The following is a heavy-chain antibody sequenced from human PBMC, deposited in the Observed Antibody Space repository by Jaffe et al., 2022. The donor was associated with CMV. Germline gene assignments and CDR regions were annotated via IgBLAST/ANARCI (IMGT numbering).Heavy chain of an antibody. CDR2: ISSSSSYI. D-gene: IGHD6-19*01. V-gene: IGHV3-21*01. Sequence: EVQLVESGGGLVKPGGSLRLSCAASGFTFSSYSMNWVRQAPGKGLEWVSSISSSSSYIYYADSVKGRFTISRDNAKNSLYLQMNSLRAEDTAVYYCARGGIAVGGTLGDYWGQGTLVTVSS. J-gene: IGHJ4*02. CDR1: GFTFSSYS. CDR3: ARGGIAVGGTLGDY.